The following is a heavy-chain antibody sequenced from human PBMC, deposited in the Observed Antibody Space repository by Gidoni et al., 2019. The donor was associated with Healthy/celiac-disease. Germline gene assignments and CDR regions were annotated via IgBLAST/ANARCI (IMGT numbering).Heavy chain of an antibody. D-gene: IGHD3-9*01. J-gene: IGHJ3*02. V-gene: IGHV4-39*01. CDR1: GGSIRSSSYY. CDR2: IYYSGST. CDR3: ARHEYDILTGYYKANAFDI. Sequence: QLQLQESGPGLVKPSETLSLTCTVPGGSIRSSSYYWGWIRQPPGKGLEWIGSIYYSGSTYYNPSLKSRVTISVDTSKNQFSLKLSSVTAADTAVYYCARHEYDILTGYYKANAFDIWGQGTMVTVSS.